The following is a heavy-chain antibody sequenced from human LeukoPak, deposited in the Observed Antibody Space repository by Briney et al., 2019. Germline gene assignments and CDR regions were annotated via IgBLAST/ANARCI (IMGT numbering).Heavy chain of an antibody. CDR2: IYYSGST. J-gene: IGHJ6*02. CDR3: AREDPQTTVPEGLDV. CDR1: GGSISTFY. V-gene: IGHV4-59*01. Sequence: SETLSLTCTVSGGSISTFYWSWLRQPPGKGLEWIGYIYYSGSTNYNPSLKSRVTISVDTSKNQFSLMLSSVTAADTAVYYCAREDPQTTVPEGLDVWGQGTTVTVSS. D-gene: IGHD4-17*01.